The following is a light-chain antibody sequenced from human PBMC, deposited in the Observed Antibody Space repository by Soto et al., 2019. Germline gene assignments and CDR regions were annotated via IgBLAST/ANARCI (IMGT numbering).Light chain of an antibody. V-gene: IGKV1-9*01. CDR2: DAS. CDR1: EDITNY. J-gene: IGKJ4*01. Sequence: IQLTQSPSSLSASVGDRVTVTCRASEDITNYLAWYQQKVGKAPKLLIYDASTLHSGVPSRFSGSGSGTDFTLTISGLQPEDVATYYCQQLTRYPSTLGGGTKVEIK. CDR3: QQLTRYPST.